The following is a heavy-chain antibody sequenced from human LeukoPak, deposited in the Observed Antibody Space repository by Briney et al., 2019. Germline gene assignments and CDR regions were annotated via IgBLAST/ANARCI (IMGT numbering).Heavy chain of an antibody. J-gene: IGHJ4*02. V-gene: IGHV1-8*01. CDR3: ARSTMGARRKYDY. D-gene: IGHD1-26*01. CDR1: RDAFTTYD. Sequence: GASVKVSCKASRDAFTTYDVNGVRQATGQGGEWMGWLNPNSGNTGYVQKFQARVTMTMNTSISTAYMELTSLTSEDTAVYYCARSTMGARRKYDYWGQGTLVTVSS. CDR2: LNPNSGNT.